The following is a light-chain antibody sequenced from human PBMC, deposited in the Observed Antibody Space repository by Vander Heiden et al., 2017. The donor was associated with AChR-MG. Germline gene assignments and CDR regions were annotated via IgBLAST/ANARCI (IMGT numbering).Light chain of an antibody. Sequence: SVLTQPPSAAGTPGQRGPVSCPGSSSNSGSNYVYWYQQLPGTAPKLLIYRNNQRPSGVPGRFSGSKSGTSASLAISGLRSEDEADYYCAAWDDSLYVVFGGGTKLTVL. CDR1: SSNSGSNY. CDR2: RNN. J-gene: IGLJ2*01. CDR3: AAWDDSLYVV. V-gene: IGLV1-47*01.